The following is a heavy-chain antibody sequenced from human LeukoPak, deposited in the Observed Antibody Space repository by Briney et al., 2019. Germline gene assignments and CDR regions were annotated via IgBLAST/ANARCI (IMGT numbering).Heavy chain of an antibody. V-gene: IGHV4-39*01. CDR1: GGSISTSNYY. Sequence: PSETLSLTCAVSGGSISTSNYYWGWIRQPPGKGLEWIGSIYYSGSTYYSPSLKSRVTISVDTSKNQFSLKLSSVTAADTAVYYCARTYASGSYYANFDYWGQGTLVTVSS. CDR2: IYYSGST. CDR3: ARTYASGSYYANFDY. J-gene: IGHJ4*02. D-gene: IGHD3-10*01.